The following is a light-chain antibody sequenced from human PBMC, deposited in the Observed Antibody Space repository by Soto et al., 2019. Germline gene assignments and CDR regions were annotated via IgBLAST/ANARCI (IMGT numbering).Light chain of an antibody. V-gene: IGLV1-51*01. CDR2: ENN. Sequence: QSVLTQPPSVSAAPGQKVSMSCSGSSSNVGENFVAWYQHLPGTAPRLLIYENNKRPSEIPDRFFGSKSGTSATLGITGLQTGDEADYYRGTWDTGMTAGVFGGGTQRTVL. CDR3: GTWDTGMTAGV. CDR1: SSNVGENF. J-gene: IGLJ3*02.